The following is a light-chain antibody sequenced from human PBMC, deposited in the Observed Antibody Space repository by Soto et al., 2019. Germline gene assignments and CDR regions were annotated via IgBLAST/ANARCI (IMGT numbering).Light chain of an antibody. CDR3: QKDSSLPV. CDR2: AAS. J-gene: IGKJ3*01. CDR1: QGISNY. V-gene: IGKV1-27*01. Sequence: DIQMTQSPSSLSASVGDRVTITCRASQGISNYVAWYQQKPGKPTKLLIYAASTFPSGVPSRFNGSGSETDFTLTITSLQPDDLATYSCQKDSSLPVFGPGTKLDIK.